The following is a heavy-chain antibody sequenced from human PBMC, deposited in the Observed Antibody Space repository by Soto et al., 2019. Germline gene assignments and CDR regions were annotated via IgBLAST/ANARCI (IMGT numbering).Heavy chain of an antibody. CDR2: TYYRSKWYN. CDR3: ARATGGSDACDI. J-gene: IGHJ3*02. CDR1: GDSVSSNSAA. V-gene: IGHV6-1*01. Sequence: HTLSLTCAISGDSVSSNSAAWNWIRQSPSRGLEWLGRTYYRSKWYNDYTISVKSRIALNPDTSKNQFSLQLNSVTPEDTAVYYCARATGGSDACDIWGQGTMVNVSS. D-gene: IGHD3-16*01.